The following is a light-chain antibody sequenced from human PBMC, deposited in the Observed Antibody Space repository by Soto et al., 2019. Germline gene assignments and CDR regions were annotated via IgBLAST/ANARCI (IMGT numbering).Light chain of an antibody. CDR2: GAT. CDR3: KQHANYPIT. Sequence: EIVMTQSPATLSLSPGERATLSCRASQSVSILLAWYQQKPGQAPRLLIHGATTRATGIPARFSGSGSGTEFTLTIRSLQPDDFATYYCKQHANYPITFGGGTKVDIK. CDR1: QSVSIL. J-gene: IGKJ4*01. V-gene: IGKV3-15*01.